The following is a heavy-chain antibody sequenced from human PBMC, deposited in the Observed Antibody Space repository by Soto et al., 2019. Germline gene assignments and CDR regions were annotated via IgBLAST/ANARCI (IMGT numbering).Heavy chain of an antibody. V-gene: IGHV2-5*01. CDR3: AHREGGSGSYYYGMDV. CDR2: IYWNDDK. Sequence: GLDLEWLALIYWNDDKRYSPSLKSRLTITKDTSKNQVVLTMTNMDPVDTATYYCAHREGGSGSYYYGMDVWGQGTTVTVSS. D-gene: IGHD3-10*01. J-gene: IGHJ6*02.